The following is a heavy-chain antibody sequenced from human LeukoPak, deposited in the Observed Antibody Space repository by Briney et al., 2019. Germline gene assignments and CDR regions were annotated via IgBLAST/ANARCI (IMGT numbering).Heavy chain of an antibody. CDR2: ISSSSSTI. D-gene: IGHD3-16*02. CDR3: ARIYRPQLSYFDY. V-gene: IGHV3-48*01. CDR1: GFTFSSYS. J-gene: IGHJ4*02. Sequence: GGSLRLSCAASGFTFSSYSMNWVRQAPGKGLEWVSYISSSSSTIYYADSVKGRFTISRDNAKNSLYLQMNSLRAEDTAVYYCARIYRPQLSYFDYWGQGTLVTVSS.